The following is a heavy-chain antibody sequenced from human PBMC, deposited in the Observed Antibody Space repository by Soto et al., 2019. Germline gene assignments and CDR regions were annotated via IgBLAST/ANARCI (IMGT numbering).Heavy chain of an antibody. CDR3: ARSGCCSGGSCYSVPVFDY. CDR2: IWYDGSNK. D-gene: IGHD2-15*01. CDR1: GFTFSSYG. J-gene: IGHJ4*02. Sequence: QVQLVASGGGVVQPGRSLRLSCAASGFTFSSYGMHWVRQAPGKGLEWVAVIWYDGSNKYYADSVKGPFTISSDNSANALYGQMTGLRAEGMAVYYCARSGCCSGGSCYSVPVFDYWGEGTLVTVSS. V-gene: IGHV3-33*01.